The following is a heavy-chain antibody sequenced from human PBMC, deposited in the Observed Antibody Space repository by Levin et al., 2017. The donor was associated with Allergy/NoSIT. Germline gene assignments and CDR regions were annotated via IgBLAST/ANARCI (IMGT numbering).Heavy chain of an antibody. CDR3: ARGPYYYDSRSYDNLDWYFDL. V-gene: IGHV4-34*01. J-gene: IGHJ2*01. D-gene: IGHD3-10*01. Sequence: KGLEWIGDINHSGTTKYNPSLKSRVTTSIDSSKNQFSLKLSSVTAADTAVYYCARGPYYYDSRSYDNLDWYFDLWGRGTLVTVSS. CDR2: INHSGTT.